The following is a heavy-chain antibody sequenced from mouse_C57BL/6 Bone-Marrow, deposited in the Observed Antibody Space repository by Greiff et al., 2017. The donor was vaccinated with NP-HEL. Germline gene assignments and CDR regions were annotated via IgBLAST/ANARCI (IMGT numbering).Heavy chain of an antibody. CDR3: ARSPLWLRLNYYAMDY. Sequence: EVKLVESGPGLAKPSQTLSLTCSVTGYSITSDYWNWIRKFPGNKLEYMGYISYSGSTYYNPSLKSRISITRDTSKNQYYLQLNSVTTEDTATYYCARSPLWLRLNYYAMDYWGQGTSVTVSS. CDR2: ISYSGST. V-gene: IGHV3-8*01. D-gene: IGHD2-2*01. J-gene: IGHJ4*01. CDR1: GYSITSDY.